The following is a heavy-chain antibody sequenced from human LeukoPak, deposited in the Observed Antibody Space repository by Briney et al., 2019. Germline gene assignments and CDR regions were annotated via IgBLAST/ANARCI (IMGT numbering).Heavy chain of an antibody. CDR2: IIPIFGTA. CDR1: GGTFSSYA. D-gene: IGHD3-3*01. Sequence: SVKVSCEASGGTFSSYAISWVRQAPGQGLEWMGGIIPIFGTANYAQKFQGRVTITADESTSTAYMELSSLRSEDTAVYYCARGLRFLEWPPDAFDIWGQGTMVTVSS. V-gene: IGHV1-69*01. J-gene: IGHJ3*02. CDR3: ARGLRFLEWPPDAFDI.